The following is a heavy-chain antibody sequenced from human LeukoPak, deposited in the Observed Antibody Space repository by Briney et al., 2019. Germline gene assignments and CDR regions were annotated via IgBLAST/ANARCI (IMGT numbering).Heavy chain of an antibody. V-gene: IGHV3-23*01. CDR3: EKSGGATIYDAFDI. CDR2: ISSSGGTT. Sequence: GGSLRLSCAASGFTFSSYAMSWVRQAPGKGLEWVPGISSSGGTTYYADSVKGRFTISRDTSRNTLYLQMNSLRAEDTALYYCEKSGGATIYDAFDIWGQGTMVTVSS. D-gene: IGHD5-12*01. CDR1: GFTFSSYA. J-gene: IGHJ3*02.